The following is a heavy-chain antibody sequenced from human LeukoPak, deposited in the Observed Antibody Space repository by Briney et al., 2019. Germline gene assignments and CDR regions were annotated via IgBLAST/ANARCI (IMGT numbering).Heavy chain of an antibody. D-gene: IGHD2-8*02. CDR2: IKQDGSEK. CDR3: GRDVSRGAGGAFDI. J-gene: IGHJ3*02. Sequence: GESLKISCAASGSTFSRYWMSWARQAPGKGLEWVANIKQDGSEKYYVDSVKDRFTISRDNAKNSLYLQMNSLRAEDTAVYYCGRDVSRGAGGAFDIWGQGTMVTVSS. CDR1: GSTFSRYW. V-gene: IGHV3-7*01.